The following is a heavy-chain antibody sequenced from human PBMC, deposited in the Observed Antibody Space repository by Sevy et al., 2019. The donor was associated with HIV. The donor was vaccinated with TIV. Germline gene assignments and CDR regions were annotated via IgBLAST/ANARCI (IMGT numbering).Heavy chain of an antibody. D-gene: IGHD3-16*02. J-gene: IGHJ3*02. Sequence: GGSLRLSCAASGFTFSSYSMNWVRQAPGKGLEWVSSISSSSSYIYYAHSVKGRFTISRDNAKNPLYLQMNSLRAEDTAVYYCARDFTITFGGVIDPPTHAFDIWGQGTMVTVSS. CDR1: GFTFSSYS. CDR2: ISSSSSYI. V-gene: IGHV3-21*01. CDR3: ARDFTITFGGVIDPPTHAFDI.